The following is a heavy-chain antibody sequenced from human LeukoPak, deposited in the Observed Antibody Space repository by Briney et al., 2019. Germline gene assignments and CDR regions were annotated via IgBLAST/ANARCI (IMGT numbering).Heavy chain of an antibody. Sequence: ALVKVSCKASGYTFTGYYMHWVRQAPGQGLEWMGWINPNSGGTNYAQKFQGRVTMTRDTSISTSYMELSRLRSGDTAVYYCARAWLRLNPYFDYWGQGTLVTVSS. CDR2: INPNSGGT. V-gene: IGHV1-2*02. CDR3: ARAWLRLNPYFDY. D-gene: IGHD5-12*01. J-gene: IGHJ4*02. CDR1: GYTFTGYY.